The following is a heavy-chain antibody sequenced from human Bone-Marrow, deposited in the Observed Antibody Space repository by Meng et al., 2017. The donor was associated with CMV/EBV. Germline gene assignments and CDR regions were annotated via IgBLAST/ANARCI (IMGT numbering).Heavy chain of an antibody. CDR2: INWNGGST. Sequence: CAASGVTFDDHGMSWVRQAPGKGLEWVSGINWNGGSTGYADSVKGRFTISRDNAKNSLYLQMNSLRAEDTALYYCARDLGSSYNWFDPWGQGTLVTVSS. V-gene: IGHV3-20*04. CDR1: GVTFDDHG. J-gene: IGHJ5*02. D-gene: IGHD6-6*01. CDR3: ARDLGSSYNWFDP.